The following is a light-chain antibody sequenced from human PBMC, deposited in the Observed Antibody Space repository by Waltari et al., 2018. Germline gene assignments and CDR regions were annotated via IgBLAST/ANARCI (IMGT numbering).Light chain of an antibody. V-gene: IGKV3-15*01. CDR2: GAS. Sequence: EIVMTQSPATLSVSPGERATLSCRASQSISSTLAWYQQKPGQAPRLLIYGASSRATGVPTRFSGSGSETEFTLTISSLRSEDFAVYYCQQYDSWPRTFGQGTKLEIK. J-gene: IGKJ2*01. CDR3: QQYDSWPRT. CDR1: QSISST.